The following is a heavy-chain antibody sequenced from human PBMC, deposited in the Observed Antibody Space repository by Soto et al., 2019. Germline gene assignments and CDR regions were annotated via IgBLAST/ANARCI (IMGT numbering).Heavy chain of an antibody. J-gene: IGHJ4*02. V-gene: IGHV3-74*01. CDR3: LRGNSGYGTSDY. Sequence: GGSLRRSCAASGFTFSSYWMHWVRQAPGKGLVWVSRIKGDGSETNYADSVKGRFTISRDNAKNTLYLQLNSLRAEDTAVYYCLRGNSGYGTSDYWGQGTRVPLSS. D-gene: IGHD5-12*01. CDR1: GFTFSSYW. CDR2: IKGDGSET.